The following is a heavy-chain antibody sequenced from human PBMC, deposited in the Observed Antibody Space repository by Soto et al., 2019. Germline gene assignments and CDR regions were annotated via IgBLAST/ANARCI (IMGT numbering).Heavy chain of an antibody. CDR3: ARDVLRYFDWLSMYYYYGMDV. J-gene: IGHJ6*02. Sequence: ASVKVSCKASGGTFSSYAISWVRQAPGQGLEWMGGIIPIFGTANYAQKFQGRVTITADESTSTAYMELSSLRSEDTAVYYCARDVLRYFDWLSMYYYYGMDVWGQGTTVTVSS. CDR1: GGTFSSYA. CDR2: IIPIFGTA. D-gene: IGHD3-9*01. V-gene: IGHV1-69*13.